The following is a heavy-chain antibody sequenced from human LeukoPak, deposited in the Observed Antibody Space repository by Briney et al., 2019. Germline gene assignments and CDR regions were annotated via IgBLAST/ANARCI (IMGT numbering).Heavy chain of an antibody. J-gene: IGHJ6*02. V-gene: IGHV3-30-3*01. CDR2: ISYDGSNK. CDR1: GFTFSSYA. D-gene: IGHD3-9*01. CDR3: AREGYGILTGHSGGMDV. Sequence: PGGSLRLSCAASGFTFSSYAMRWVRQAPGKGLEWVAIISYDGSNKYYADSVKGRFTISRDNSKNTLYLQMNSLRAEVTAVYYCAREGYGILTGHSGGMDVWGQGTTVTVSS.